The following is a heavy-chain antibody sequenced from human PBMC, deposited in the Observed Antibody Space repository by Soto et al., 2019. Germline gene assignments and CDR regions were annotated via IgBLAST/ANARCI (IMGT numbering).Heavy chain of an antibody. CDR2: ISSSSRYI. V-gene: IGHV3-21*01. J-gene: IGHJ3*02. Sequence: EVQLVESGGGLVKPGGSLRLSCAASGFTFSSYSMNWVRQAPGKGLEWVSAISSSSRYIYYADSVKGRFTISRDNAKNSLYLQMNSLRAEDTAVYYWARSGRYCTNGVCQATRDAFDIWGQGTMVTVSS. CDR3: ARSGRYCTNGVCQATRDAFDI. CDR1: GFTFSSYS. D-gene: IGHD2-8*01.